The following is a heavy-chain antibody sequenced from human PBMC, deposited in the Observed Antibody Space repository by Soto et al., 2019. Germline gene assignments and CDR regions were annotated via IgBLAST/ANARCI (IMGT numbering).Heavy chain of an antibody. Sequence: ASVKVSCKVSGYTLTELSMHWVRQAPGKGLEWMGGFDPEDGETIYAQKFQGRVTMTEDTSTDTAYMELSSLRSEDTAVYYFATGKWSGYSYGMYNWFDPWGQGTLVTVSS. CDR3: ATGKWSGYSYGMYNWFDP. D-gene: IGHD5-18*01. CDR1: GYTLTELS. CDR2: FDPEDGET. V-gene: IGHV1-24*01. J-gene: IGHJ5*02.